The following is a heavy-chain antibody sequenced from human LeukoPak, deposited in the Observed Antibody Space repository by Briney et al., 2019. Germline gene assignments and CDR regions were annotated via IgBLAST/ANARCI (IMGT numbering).Heavy chain of an antibody. CDR1: GGSISSHY. J-gene: IGHJ4*02. Sequence: PSETLSLTCTVSGGSISSHYWSWIRQPAGKGLEWIGRIYTSGSTNYNPSLKSRVTMSVDTSKNQFSLKLSSVTAADTAVYYCARASYDFWSGTIDYWGQGTLVTASS. CDR2: IYTSGST. V-gene: IGHV4-4*07. D-gene: IGHD3-3*01. CDR3: ARASYDFWSGTIDY.